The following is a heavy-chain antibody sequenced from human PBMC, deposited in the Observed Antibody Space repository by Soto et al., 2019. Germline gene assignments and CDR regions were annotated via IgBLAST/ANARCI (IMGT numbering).Heavy chain of an antibody. CDR1: GFTFSSYA. Sequence: GGSLRLSCAASGFTFSSYAMHWVRQAPGKGLEWVAVISYDGSNKYYADSVKGRFTISRDNSKNTLYLQMNSLRAEDTAVYYCARDLWPLWGHSRGYYYYYGMDVWGQGTTVTVSS. CDR3: ARDLWPLWGHSRGYYYYYGMDV. D-gene: IGHD7-27*01. J-gene: IGHJ6*02. V-gene: IGHV3-30-3*01. CDR2: ISYDGSNK.